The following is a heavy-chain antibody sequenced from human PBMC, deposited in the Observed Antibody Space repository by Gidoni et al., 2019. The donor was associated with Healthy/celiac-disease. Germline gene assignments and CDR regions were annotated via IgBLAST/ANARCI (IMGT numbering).Heavy chain of an antibody. CDR2: IKSKTDGGTT. CDR3: TTDQKTTVISGYYYYGMDV. V-gene: IGHV3-15*01. CDR1: GFTFSNAW. Sequence: EVQLVESGGGLVKPGGSLRLSCAASGFTFSNAWMRWGRQAPGKGLEWVGRIKSKTDGGTTDYAAPVKGRFTISRDDSKNTLYLQMNSLKTEDTAVYYCTTDQKTTVISGYYYYGMDVWGQGTTVTVSS. D-gene: IGHD4-4*01. J-gene: IGHJ6*02.